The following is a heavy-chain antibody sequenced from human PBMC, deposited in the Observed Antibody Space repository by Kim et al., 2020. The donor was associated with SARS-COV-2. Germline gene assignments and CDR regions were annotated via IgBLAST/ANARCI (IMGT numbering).Heavy chain of an antibody. CDR1: ELTFSSYA. J-gene: IGHJ4*02. CDR3: AKAPLPPDSSGYPIY. D-gene: IGHD3-22*01. V-gene: IGHV3-23*01. CDR2: ISGSGGST. Sequence: GGSLRLSCAASELTFSSYAMSWVRQAPGTGLEWISAISGSGGSTDYADSVKGRFTISRDNSKNTLYLQMNSLRAEDTAVYYCAKAPLPPDSSGYPIYWGQGTLVTVSS.